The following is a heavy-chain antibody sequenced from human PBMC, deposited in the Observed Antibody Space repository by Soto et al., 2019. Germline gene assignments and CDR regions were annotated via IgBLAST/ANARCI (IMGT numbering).Heavy chain of an antibody. V-gene: IGHV1-8*01. CDR2: MNPNSGNT. Sequence: ASVKVSCKASGYTFTSYDINWVRQATGQGLEWMGWMNPNSGNTGYAQKFQGRVTMTRNTSISTAYMELSSLRSEDTAVYYCARWKQTGTYYYYYYYMDVWGKGTTVTVSS. J-gene: IGHJ6*03. CDR3: ARWKQTGTYYYYYYYMDV. CDR1: GYTFTSYD. D-gene: IGHD1-1*01.